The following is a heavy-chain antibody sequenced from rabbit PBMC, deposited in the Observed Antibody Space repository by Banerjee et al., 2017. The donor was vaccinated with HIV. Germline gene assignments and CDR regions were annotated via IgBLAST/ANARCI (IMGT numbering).Heavy chain of an antibody. Sequence: QQQLEESGGGLVKPGGTLTLTCKASGFDLSSYYYMCWVRQAPGKGLELIACIYTSSGSTWYASWVNGRFTISRSTSLNTVDLKMTSLTAADTATYFCARYVAVAGYGDPTRLALWGQGTLVTVS. CDR2: IYTSSGST. CDR3: ARYVAVAGYGDPTRLAL. D-gene: IGHD2-1*01. V-gene: IGHV1S43*01. J-gene: IGHJ3*01. CDR1: GFDLSSYYY.